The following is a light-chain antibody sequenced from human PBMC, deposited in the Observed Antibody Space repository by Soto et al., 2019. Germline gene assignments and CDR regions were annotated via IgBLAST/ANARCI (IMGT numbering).Light chain of an antibody. CDR1: QSVRGTY. J-gene: IGKJ5*01. Sequence: IVFTQSPCTLSLYPGERATLSCRASQSVRGTYLAWYQQKPGQAPRLLIHGASSRATGIPDRFSGSGSGTDFTLTISRLEPEDFAVYYCQQYGSSLSITFGQGTRLEIK. CDR3: QQYGSSLSIT. CDR2: GAS. V-gene: IGKV3-20*01.